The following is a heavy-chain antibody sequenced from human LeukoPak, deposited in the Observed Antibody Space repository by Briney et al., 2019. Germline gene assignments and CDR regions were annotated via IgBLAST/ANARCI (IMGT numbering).Heavy chain of an antibody. CDR3: ARLAAPGLRAYYFDY. D-gene: IGHD6-13*01. V-gene: IGHV4-31*03. CDR1: GGSISSGGYY. Sequence: SETLSFTCTVSGGSISSGGYYWSWIRQHPGKGLEWNGYIYYSGTTYYNPSLKSRVTISVDTSKNQFSLKLSSVTAADTAVYYCARLAAPGLRAYYFDYWGQGTLATVSS. CDR2: IYYSGTT. J-gene: IGHJ4*02.